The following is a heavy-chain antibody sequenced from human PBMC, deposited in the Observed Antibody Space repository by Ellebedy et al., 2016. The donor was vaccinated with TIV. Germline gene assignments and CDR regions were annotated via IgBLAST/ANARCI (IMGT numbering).Heavy chain of an antibody. D-gene: IGHD3-10*01. V-gene: IGHV4-34*01. Sequence: SETLSLTCAVSGGSFSGYLWSWIRQPPGKGLEWIGEINHSGSANYNPSLKTRVTILADTSQSQFSLNLSSVTAADTAVYYCARGPLKAYYYSSGSPYYFDFWGQGNLVTVSS. CDR3: ARGPLKAYYYSSGSPYYFDF. CDR2: INHSGSA. J-gene: IGHJ4*02. CDR1: GGSFSGYL.